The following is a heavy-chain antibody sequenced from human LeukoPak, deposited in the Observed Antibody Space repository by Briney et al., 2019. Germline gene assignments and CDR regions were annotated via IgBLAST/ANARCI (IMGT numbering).Heavy chain of an antibody. CDR1: GGTVSSYA. D-gene: IGHD6-13*01. CDR2: IIPIFGTA. CDR3: ATTVLAAAEVYGMDV. J-gene: IGHJ6*02. V-gene: IGHV1-69*13. Sequence: ASVKVSCKASGGTVSSYAISWVRQAPGQGLEWMGGIIPIFGTANYAQKFQGRVTITADESTSTAYMELSSLRSEDTAVYYCATTVLAAAEVYGMDVWGQGTTVTVSS.